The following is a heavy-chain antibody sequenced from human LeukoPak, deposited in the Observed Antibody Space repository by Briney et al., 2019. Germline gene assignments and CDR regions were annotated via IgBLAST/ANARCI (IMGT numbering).Heavy chain of an antibody. CDR2: IYYSGGT. Sequence: PSETLSLTCTVSGGSVSSGSYYWSWIRQPPGKGLEWIGYIYYSGGTNYNPSLKSRVTISIDTSKNQFSLKLSSVTAADTAVYYCARERSYYDSSGYHGSVWGQGTQVTVSS. V-gene: IGHV4-61*01. D-gene: IGHD3-22*01. J-gene: IGHJ4*02. CDR1: GGSVSSGSYY. CDR3: ARERSYYDSSGYHGSV.